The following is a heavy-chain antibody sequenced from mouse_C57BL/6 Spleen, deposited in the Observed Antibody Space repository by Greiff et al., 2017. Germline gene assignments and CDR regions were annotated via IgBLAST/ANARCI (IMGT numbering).Heavy chain of an antibody. Sequence: EVQLQQSGPELVKPGASVKISCKASGYTFTDYYMNWVKQSHGKSLEWIGDINPNNGGTSYNQKFKGKATLTVDKSSSTAYMELRSLTSEDSAVYYCARRYYYLDYWGQGTTLTVSS. CDR3: ARRYYYLDY. V-gene: IGHV1-26*01. D-gene: IGHD2-14*01. CDR1: GYTFTDYY. J-gene: IGHJ2*01. CDR2: INPNNGGT.